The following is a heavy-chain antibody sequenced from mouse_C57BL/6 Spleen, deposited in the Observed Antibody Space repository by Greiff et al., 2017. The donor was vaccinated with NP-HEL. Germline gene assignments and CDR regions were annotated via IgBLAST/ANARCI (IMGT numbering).Heavy chain of an antibody. V-gene: IGHV1-52*01. CDR1: GYTFTSYW. J-gene: IGHJ3*01. D-gene: IGHD2-2*01. CDR2: IDPSDSET. CDR3: ARSHYGYDEGFAY. Sequence: VQLQQSGAELVRPGSSVKLSCKASGYTFTSYWLHWVKQRPIQGLEWIGNIDPSDSETHYNQKFKDKATLTVDKSSSTAYMQLSSLTSEDSAVYFCARSHYGYDEGFAYWGQGTLVTVSA.